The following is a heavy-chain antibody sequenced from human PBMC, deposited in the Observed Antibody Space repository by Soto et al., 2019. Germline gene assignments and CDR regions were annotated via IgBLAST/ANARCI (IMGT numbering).Heavy chain of an antibody. CDR1: GYTFTSYA. CDR3: ARAVGGPASNLDY. Sequence: QVQLVQSGAEEKKPGASVKVSCKASGYTFTSYAMHWVRQAPGQRLEWMGWINAGNGNTKYSQKFQGRVTITRDTSASTAYMELSSLRAEDTAVYYCARAVGGPASNLDYWGQGTLVTVSS. V-gene: IGHV1-3*05. CDR2: INAGNGNT. J-gene: IGHJ4*02.